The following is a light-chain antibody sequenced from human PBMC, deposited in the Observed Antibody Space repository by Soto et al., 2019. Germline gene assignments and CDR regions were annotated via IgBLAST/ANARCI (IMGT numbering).Light chain of an antibody. CDR1: QSVSSSSY. CDR2: GAS. J-gene: IGKJ2*01. V-gene: IGKV3-20*01. CDR3: RQYGSSPSYT. Sequence: ELVLTQSPGTLSLSPGERATLSCRASQSVSSSSYLAWYQQKPGQAPRLLIYGASSMATGIPDRFSGSGSATDVTLTISRLEPEDFAVYYCRQYGSSPSYTFGQGTKLEIK.